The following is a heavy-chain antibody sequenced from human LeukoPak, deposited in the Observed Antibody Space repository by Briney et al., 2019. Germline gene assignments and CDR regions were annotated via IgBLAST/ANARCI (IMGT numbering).Heavy chain of an antibody. CDR3: AREEVVPAAYYYYYYMDV. CDR1: GFTFSSYW. CDR2: IKQDGSEK. D-gene: IGHD2-2*01. V-gene: IGHV3-7*01. J-gene: IGHJ6*03. Sequence: GGSLRLSCAASGFTFSSYWMSWVRQPPGKGLEWVANIKQDGSEKYYVDSVKGRFTISRDNAKNSLYLQMNSLRAEDTAVYYCAREEVVPAAYYYYYYMDVWGKGTTVTVSS.